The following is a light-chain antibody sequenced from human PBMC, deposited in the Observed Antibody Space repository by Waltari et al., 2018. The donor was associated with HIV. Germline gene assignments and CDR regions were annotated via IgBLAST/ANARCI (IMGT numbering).Light chain of an antibody. J-gene: IGKJ1*01. V-gene: IGKV3-15*01. CDR1: ETIHNN. Sequence: EIIMTQSPLTLSVSPGDRVTLSCRASETIHNNLAWYQQKPGQPPRLLIYGASTRATGIPARFSGSGSGTDFSLTISSLQSEDFAVYYCQHYDNWPPWTFGQGTTVESK. CDR2: GAS. CDR3: QHYDNWPPWT.